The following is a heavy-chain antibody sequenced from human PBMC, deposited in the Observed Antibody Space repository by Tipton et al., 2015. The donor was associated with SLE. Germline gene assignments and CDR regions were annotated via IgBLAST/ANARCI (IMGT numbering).Heavy chain of an antibody. Sequence: TLSLTCTVSGGSISSGSYYWSWIRQPAGKGLEWIGYIYTSGSTNYNPSLKSRVTISVDTSKNQFSLKLSSVTAADTAVYYCARVGAGIAALYYYYYMDVWAKGQWSPSL. V-gene: IGHV4-61*09. D-gene: IGHD6-6*01. J-gene: IGHJ6*03. CDR2: IYTSGST. CDR1: GGSISSGSYY. CDR3: ARVGAGIAALYYYYYMDV.